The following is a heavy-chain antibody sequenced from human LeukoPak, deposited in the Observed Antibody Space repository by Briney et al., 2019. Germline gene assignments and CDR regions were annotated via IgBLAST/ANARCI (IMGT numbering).Heavy chain of an antibody. CDR1: GGSFSGYY. V-gene: IGHV4-34*01. J-gene: IGHJ6*02. CDR2: INHSGST. CDR3: ARDLPYSSSWYLPRAYYYYGMDV. Sequence: PSETLSLTCAVSGGSFSGYYWSWIRQPPGKGLEWIGEINHSGSTNYNPSLKSRVTISVDTSKNQFSLKLSSVTAADTAVYYCARDLPYSSSWYLPRAYYYYGMDVWGQGTTVTVSS. D-gene: IGHD6-13*01.